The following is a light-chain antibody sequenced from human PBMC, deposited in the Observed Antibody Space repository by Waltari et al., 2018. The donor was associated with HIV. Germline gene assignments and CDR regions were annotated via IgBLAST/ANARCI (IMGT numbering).Light chain of an antibody. CDR3: QVWDSSSDHPYV. V-gene: IGLV3-21*04. J-gene: IGLJ1*01. Sequence: SYVLTQPPSVSVAPGKTARITCGGNNIGSKSVHWYKQKPGQAPVLVIYYDSDRPSGSPERFSGSNSGNTATLTISRVEAGDEADYYCQVWDSSSDHPYVFGTGTKVTVL. CDR2: YDS. CDR1: NIGSKS.